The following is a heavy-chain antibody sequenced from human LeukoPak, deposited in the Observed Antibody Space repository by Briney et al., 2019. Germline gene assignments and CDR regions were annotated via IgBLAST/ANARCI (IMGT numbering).Heavy chain of an antibody. CDR2: INHSGST. J-gene: IGHJ4*02. CDR1: GGSIRSSYYY. D-gene: IGHD6-19*01. CDR3: FYSSGWYRQLDY. V-gene: IGHV4-39*07. Sequence: PSETLSLTCTVSGGSIRSSYYYWGWIRQPPGKGLEWIGEINHSGSTNYNPSLKSRVTISVDTSKNQFSLKLSSVTAADTAVYYCFYSSGWYRQLDYWGQGTLVTVSS.